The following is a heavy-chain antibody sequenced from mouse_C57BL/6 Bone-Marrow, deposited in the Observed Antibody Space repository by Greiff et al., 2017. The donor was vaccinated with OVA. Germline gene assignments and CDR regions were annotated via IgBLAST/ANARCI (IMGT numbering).Heavy chain of an antibody. CDR3: APIAY. Sequence: EVQLQESGPGLVKPSQSLSLTCSVTGYSITSGYYWNWIRQFPGNKLEWMGYISYDGSNNYNPSLKNRISITRDTSKNQFFLKLNSVTTEDTATYYCAPIAYWGQGTLVTVSA. CDR1: GYSITSGYY. J-gene: IGHJ3*01. V-gene: IGHV3-6*01. CDR2: ISYDGSN.